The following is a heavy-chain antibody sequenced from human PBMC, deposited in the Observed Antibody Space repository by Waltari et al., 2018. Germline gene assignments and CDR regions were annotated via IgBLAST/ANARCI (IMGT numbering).Heavy chain of an antibody. CDR2: IYHSGST. J-gene: IGHJ1*01. D-gene: IGHD6-13*01. CDR1: GYSISSGYY. CDR3: ARPASGAAAGTGSAVEYFQH. V-gene: IGHV4-38-2*01. Sequence: QVQLQESGPGLVKPSETLSLTCAVSGYSISSGYYWGWIRQPPGPGLEWIGSIYHSGSTYYNPSLKSRVTISVDTSKNQFSLKLSSVTAADTAVYYCARPASGAAAGTGSAVEYFQHWGQGTLVTVSS.